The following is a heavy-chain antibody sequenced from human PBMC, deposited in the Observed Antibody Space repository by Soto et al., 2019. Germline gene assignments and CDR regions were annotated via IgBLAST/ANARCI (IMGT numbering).Heavy chain of an antibody. Sequence: SETLSLTCTVTCGSISSGGNYWSWIRPHPGKGLEWIGHIYYSGSTTNYNPSLKSRITILVDTSKNQFSLNLRSVTAADTAVYYCARDRRGYDALDVWGQGTMVTVSS. CDR3: ARDRRGYDALDV. J-gene: IGHJ3*01. CDR1: CGSISSGGNY. CDR2: IYYSGSTT. D-gene: IGHD3-10*01. V-gene: IGHV4-31*03.